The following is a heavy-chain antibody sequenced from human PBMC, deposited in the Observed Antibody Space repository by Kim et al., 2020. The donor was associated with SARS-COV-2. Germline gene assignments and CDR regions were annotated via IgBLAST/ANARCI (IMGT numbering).Heavy chain of an antibody. D-gene: IGHD3-10*01. V-gene: IGHV4-61*02. CDR3: ARAGRGVFSWFDP. J-gene: IGHJ5*02. CDR1: GGSISSGSYY. Sequence: SETLSLTCTVSGGSISSGSYYWSWIRQPAGKGLEWIGRIYTSGSTNYNPSLKSRVTISVDTSKNQFSLKLSSVTAADTAVYYCARAGRGVFSWFDPWGQGTLVTVSS. CDR2: IYTSGST.